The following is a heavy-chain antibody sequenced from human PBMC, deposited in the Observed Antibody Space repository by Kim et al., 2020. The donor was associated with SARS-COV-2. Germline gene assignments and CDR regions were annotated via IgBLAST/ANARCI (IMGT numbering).Heavy chain of an antibody. V-gene: IGHV5-10-1*01. Sequence: SYTNYSPSFQGHFTISADKSISTSYLQWSSLKASDTAMYYCALRPGAFDIWGQGTMVTVSS. J-gene: IGHJ3*02. CDR3: ALRPGAFDI. D-gene: IGHD5-12*01. CDR2: SYT.